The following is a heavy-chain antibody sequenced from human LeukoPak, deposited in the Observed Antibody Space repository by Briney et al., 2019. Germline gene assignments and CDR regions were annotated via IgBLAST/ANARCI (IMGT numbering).Heavy chain of an antibody. CDR3: AREPYGDYAPSY. CDR1: GFTFSSYW. CDR2: INSDGSST. Sequence: QAGGSLRLSCAASGFTFSSYWMHWVRQAPGKGLVWVSRINSDGSSTSYADSVKGRFTISRDNAKNTLYLQMNSLRAEDTAVYYCAREPYGDYAPSYWGQGTLVTVSS. J-gene: IGHJ4*02. D-gene: IGHD4-17*01. V-gene: IGHV3-74*01.